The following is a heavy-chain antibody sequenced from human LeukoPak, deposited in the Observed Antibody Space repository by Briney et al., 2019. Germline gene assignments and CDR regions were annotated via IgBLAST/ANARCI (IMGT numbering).Heavy chain of an antibody. CDR2: IYYSGST. CDR1: GGSISSSSYY. Sequence: SETLSLTCTVSGGSISSSSYYWGWIRQPPGKGLEWIGSIYYSGSTYYNPSLKSRVTISVDTSKNQFSLKLSSVTAADTAVYYCASSVNWGRQDNWFDPWGQGTLVTVSS. V-gene: IGHV4-39*07. J-gene: IGHJ5*02. CDR3: ASSVNWGRQDNWFDP. D-gene: IGHD7-27*01.